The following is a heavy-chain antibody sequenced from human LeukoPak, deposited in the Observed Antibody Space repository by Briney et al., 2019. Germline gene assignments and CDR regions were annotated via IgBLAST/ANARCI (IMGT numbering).Heavy chain of an antibody. CDR2: LHHSGST. Sequence: SETLSLTCTVSGYSISSGYSWGWIRQSPGKGLEYIGTLHHSGSTYNNPSLKSRVTISVDTSKNQLSLKLSSVTAADTAVYYCARDGSGLAVRGWFDFWGQGTLVTVSS. CDR3: ARDGSGLAVRGWFDF. V-gene: IGHV4-38-2*02. CDR1: GYSISSGYS. D-gene: IGHD3-10*01. J-gene: IGHJ5*01.